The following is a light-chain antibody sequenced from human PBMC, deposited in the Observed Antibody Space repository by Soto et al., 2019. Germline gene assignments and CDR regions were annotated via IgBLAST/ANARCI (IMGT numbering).Light chain of an antibody. CDR1: QSISTW. J-gene: IGKJ1*01. Sequence: DIQMTQSPSFVSASVGDRVTITCRASQSISTWLAWYQQKPGKAPKLLISAASSLQSGAPSRFSGSGSGTDLTLVISSLQPEDFATYYCQQAISFPRTFGQGTQVEIK. CDR3: QQAISFPRT. V-gene: IGKV1-12*01. CDR2: AAS.